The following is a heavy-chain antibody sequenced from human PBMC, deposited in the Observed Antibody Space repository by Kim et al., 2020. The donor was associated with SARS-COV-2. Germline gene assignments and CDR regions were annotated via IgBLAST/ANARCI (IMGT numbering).Heavy chain of an antibody. D-gene: IGHD3-10*01. CDR2: ISGSGGST. CDR1: GFTFSSYA. J-gene: IGHJ4*02. CDR3: AKEVCIGAVAYGSGSCNFDY. Sequence: GGSLRLSCAASGFTFSSYAMSWVRQAPGKGLEWVSAISGSGGSTYYADSVKGRFTISRDNSKNTLYLQMNSLRAEDTAVYYCAKEVCIGAVAYGSGSCNFDYWGQGTLVTVSS. V-gene: IGHV3-23*01.